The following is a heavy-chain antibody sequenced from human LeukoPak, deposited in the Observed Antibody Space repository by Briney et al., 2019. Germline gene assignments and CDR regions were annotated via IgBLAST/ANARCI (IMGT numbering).Heavy chain of an antibody. CDR1: GGTFSSYA. D-gene: IGHD3-10*01. CDR2: IIPIFGTA. Sequence: ASVKVSCKASGGTFSSYAISWVRQAPGLGLEWMGGIIPIFGTANYAQKFQGRVTITTDESTSTAYMELSSLRSEDTAVYYCARAVVRGVNPYYYYYYMDVWGKGTTVTVSS. CDR3: ARAVVRGVNPYYYYYYMDV. V-gene: IGHV1-69*05. J-gene: IGHJ6*03.